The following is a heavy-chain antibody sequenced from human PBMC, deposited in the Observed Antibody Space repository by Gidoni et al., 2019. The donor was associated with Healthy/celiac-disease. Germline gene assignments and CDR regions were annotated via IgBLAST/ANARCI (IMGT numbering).Heavy chain of an antibody. Sequence: EVQLLESGGGLVQPGGSLRLSCAASGFTFSSYAMSWVRQAPGKGLEWVSAISGSGGSTYYADSVKGRFTISRDNSKNTLYLQMNSLRAEDTAVYYCAKGRRFLEPIFGGYFDYWGQGTLVTVSS. CDR2: ISGSGGST. J-gene: IGHJ4*02. V-gene: IGHV3-23*01. CDR1: GFTFSSYA. D-gene: IGHD3-10*02. CDR3: AKGRRFLEPIFGGYFDY.